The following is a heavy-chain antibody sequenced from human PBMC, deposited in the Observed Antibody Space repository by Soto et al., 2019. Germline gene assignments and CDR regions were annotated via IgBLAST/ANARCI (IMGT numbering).Heavy chain of an antibody. Sequence: PGASLRLSCAASGFTFSNYSMSWVRQAPGKGLEWVASISASGSRTYDADSAKGRFTVSRDNSKNTLFLQMNSLSVEDTAIYYCANDPSDQSLVITHLXSWGNGTGVTVSS. V-gene: IGHV3-23*01. D-gene: IGHD3-22*01. J-gene: IGHJ5*01. CDR2: ISASGSRT. CDR3: ANDPSDQSLVITHLXS. CDR1: GFTFSNYS.